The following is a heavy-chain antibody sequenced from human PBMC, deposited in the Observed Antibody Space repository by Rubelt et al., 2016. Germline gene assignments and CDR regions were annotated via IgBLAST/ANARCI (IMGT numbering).Heavy chain of an antibody. CDR3: AKAGYCSGGSCYSSWYFDL. CDR2: ISGSGGST. J-gene: IGHJ2*01. D-gene: IGHD2-15*01. Sequence: AISGSGGSTYYADSVKGRFTISRDNSKNTLYLQMNSLRAEDTAVYYCAKAGYCSGGSCYSSWYFDLWGRGTLVTVSS. V-gene: IGHV3-23*01.